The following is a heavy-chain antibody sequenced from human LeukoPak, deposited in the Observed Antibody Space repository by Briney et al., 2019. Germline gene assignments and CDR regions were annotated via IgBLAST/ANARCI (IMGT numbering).Heavy chain of an antibody. J-gene: IGHJ4*02. CDR3: ARDRVRGSSNPYFDY. CDR2: IYYSGST. D-gene: IGHD1-26*01. CDR1: GGSVSSGSYY. V-gene: IGHV4-61*01. Sequence: PSETLSLTCIVSGGSVSSGSYYWNWIRQPPGKGLEWIGYIYYSGSTNYNPSLKSRVTISVDTSKNQFSLKLSSVTAADTAVYYCARDRVRGSSNPYFDYWGQGTLVTVSS.